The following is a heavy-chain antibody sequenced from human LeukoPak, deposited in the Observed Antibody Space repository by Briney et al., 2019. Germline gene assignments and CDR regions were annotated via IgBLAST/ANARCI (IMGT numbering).Heavy chain of an antibody. V-gene: IGHV3-21*01. CDR1: GFTFSRHN. D-gene: IGHD1-26*01. CDR2: ISSGSTST. CDR3: ARYSGTYRDY. Sequence: PGGSLRISCAAPGFTFSRHNMNWVRQAPGKGVEWVSSISSGSTSTFYADSVKGRFTISRDNAKNSLYLQMDSLRAEDTALYYCARYSGTYRDYWGQGTLVTVSS. J-gene: IGHJ4*02.